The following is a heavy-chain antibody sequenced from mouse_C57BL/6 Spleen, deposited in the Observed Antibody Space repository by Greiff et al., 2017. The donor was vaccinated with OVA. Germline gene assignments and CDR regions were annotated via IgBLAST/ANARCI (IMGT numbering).Heavy chain of an antibody. Sequence: QVQLQQPGAELVKPGASVTMSCKASGYTFTSYWITWVKQRPGQGLEWIGDIYPGSGSTNYNEKFKSKATLTVDTSSSTAYMQLSSLTSEDSAVYYCAREGSYYYAMDYWGQGTSVTVSS. CDR3: AREGSYYYAMDY. CDR2: IYPGSGST. J-gene: IGHJ4*01. V-gene: IGHV1-55*01. CDR1: GYTFTSYW.